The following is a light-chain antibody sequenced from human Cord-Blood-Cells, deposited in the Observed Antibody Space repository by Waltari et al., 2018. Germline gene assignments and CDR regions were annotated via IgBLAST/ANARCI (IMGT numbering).Light chain of an antibody. CDR1: SSDVGSYNL. J-gene: IGLJ2*01. Sequence: QSALTQPASVSGSPGQSITISCTGTSSDVGSYNLGSWYQQHPGKAPKLMIYEGSKPPSGVSTRFSGSESVNTASLTISGLQDEDEADYYCCSYAGSSTLVFGGGTKLTVL. CDR3: CSYAGSSTLV. V-gene: IGLV2-23*01. CDR2: EGS.